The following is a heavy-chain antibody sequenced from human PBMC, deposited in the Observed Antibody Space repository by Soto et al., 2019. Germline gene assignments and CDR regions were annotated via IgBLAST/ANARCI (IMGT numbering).Heavy chain of an antibody. J-gene: IGHJ4*02. CDR2: INPGDSDI. Sequence: GESLKISCKGSGYSFISHWVAWVRQTPGKGLEWMGIINPGDSDIRYSPSFQGQVTISADKSINTAYLQWSSLKASDTATYYCTRPQGSGWYDYWGQGTLVTVSS. CDR1: GYSFISHW. V-gene: IGHV5-51*01. D-gene: IGHD6-19*01. CDR3: TRPQGSGWYDY.